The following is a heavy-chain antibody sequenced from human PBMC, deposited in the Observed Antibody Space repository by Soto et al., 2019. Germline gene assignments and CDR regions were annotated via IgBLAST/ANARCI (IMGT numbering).Heavy chain of an antibody. J-gene: IGHJ3*02. D-gene: IGHD2-15*01. CDR1: ASSISSAYF. CDR3: ARTWIDGGTPADAFDI. Sequence: SETLSLTCAVSASSISSAYFWGWIRQPPGKGLEWIATIFHTGGTYYNPSLKSRVTISVDTSNNQFSLRLNSVTAADTALYFCARTWIDGGTPADAFDICGQGTMATV. CDR2: IFHTGGT. V-gene: IGHV4-38-2*01.